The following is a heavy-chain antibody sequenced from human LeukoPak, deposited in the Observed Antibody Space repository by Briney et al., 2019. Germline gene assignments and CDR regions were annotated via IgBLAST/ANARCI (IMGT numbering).Heavy chain of an antibody. CDR1: GFTFSSYS. Sequence: GGSLRLSCAASGFTFSSYSMNWVRQAPGKGLEWVSSISSSSGYIYYADSVKGRFTISRDNAKNSLYLQMNSLRAEDTAVYYCARGVGRDGYNLNYWGQGTLVTVSS. CDR2: ISSSSGYI. J-gene: IGHJ4*02. CDR3: ARGVGRDGYNLNY. V-gene: IGHV3-21*01. D-gene: IGHD5-24*01.